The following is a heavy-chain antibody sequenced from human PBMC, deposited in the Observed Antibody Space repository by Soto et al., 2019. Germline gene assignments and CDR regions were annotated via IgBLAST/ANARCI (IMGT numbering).Heavy chain of an antibody. Sequence: TLSLSCTVSGGSVTNDENYWSWIRPSPGKGLEWIGYISNSGSTGYNPSLKTRLSMSVDRYKNQFTLRLTSVTAADKAVYFCATESGSTYGYFDYWGQGTQVTVSS. CDR1: GGSVTNDENY. CDR3: ATESGSTYGYFDY. J-gene: IGHJ4*02. V-gene: IGHV4-30-4*01. CDR2: ISNSGST. D-gene: IGHD4-17*01.